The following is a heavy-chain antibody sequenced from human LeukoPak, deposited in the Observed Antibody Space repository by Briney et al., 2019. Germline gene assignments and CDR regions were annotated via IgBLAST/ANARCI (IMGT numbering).Heavy chain of an antibody. D-gene: IGHD3-10*01. V-gene: IGHV5-10-1*01. CDR1: GYSFDNYW. CDR2: IDLSDSYT. J-gene: IGHJ4*02. CDR3: ARHYYGSGSYSHFDY. Sequence: GESLRISCKGSGYSFDNYWITWLRRMPGKGLEWMGKIDLSDSYTNYSPSFQGHVTISAGKSISTAYLQWSSLKASDSAMYYCARHYYGSGSYSHFDYWGQGTLVTVSS.